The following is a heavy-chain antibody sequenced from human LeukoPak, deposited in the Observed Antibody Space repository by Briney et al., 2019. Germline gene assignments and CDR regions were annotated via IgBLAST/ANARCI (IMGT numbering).Heavy chain of an antibody. CDR1: GYTFTSYY. CDR3: ARDRGEQWLADY. Sequence: ASVKVSCKASGYTFTSYYMHWVRQAPGQGLEWMGIINPSGGSTSYAQKFQGRVTITADESTSTAYMELSSLRSEDTAVYYCARDRGEQWLADYWGQGTLVTVSS. D-gene: IGHD6-19*01. V-gene: IGHV1-46*01. J-gene: IGHJ4*02. CDR2: INPSGGST.